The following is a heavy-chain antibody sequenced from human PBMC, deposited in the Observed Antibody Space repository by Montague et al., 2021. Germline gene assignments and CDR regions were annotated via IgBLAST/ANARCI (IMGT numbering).Heavy chain of an antibody. CDR3: ARGAAY. CDR1: GFSFGNYW. V-gene: IGHV3-7*04. J-gene: IGHJ4*02. Sequence: SRSLSFSASGFSFGNYWMSWVRQVPGKGLEWVANIKPDGSEQYYVDSVKGRFTISRDNAKNSLNLQMNSLRDEDTAVYFRARGAAYWGQGTLVTVS. CDR2: IKPDGSEQ.